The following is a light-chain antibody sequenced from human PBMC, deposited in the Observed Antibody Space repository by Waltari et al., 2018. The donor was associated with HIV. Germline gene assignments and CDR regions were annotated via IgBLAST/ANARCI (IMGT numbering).Light chain of an antibody. V-gene: IGKV1-9*01. J-gene: IGKJ4*01. CDR2: IAS. CDR1: QGISTY. Sequence: DIQLTQSPSFLSASVGDRVTITCRASQGISTYLAWYQQKPGKAPNLLIYIASTLQSGVPSRFSGSGSGTEFTLTISSLQPEDFATYYCQQLNSYPHTFGGGTKVEIK. CDR3: QQLNSYPHT.